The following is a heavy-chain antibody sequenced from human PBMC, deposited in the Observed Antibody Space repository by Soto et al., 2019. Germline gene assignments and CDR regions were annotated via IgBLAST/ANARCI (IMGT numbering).Heavy chain of an antibody. CDR3: ARVPTIFGVGYYGMDA. Sequence: VGSLRLSCPASGFSFSDYYMSWIRQAPGKGLEWVSYISSTASNLYYADSVKGRFTISRDNAKNSLYLQMNSLRADDTAVYYCARVPTIFGVGYYGMDAWGQGTTVTVSS. D-gene: IGHD3-3*01. CDR1: GFSFSDYY. V-gene: IGHV3-11*01. J-gene: IGHJ6*02. CDR2: ISSTASNL.